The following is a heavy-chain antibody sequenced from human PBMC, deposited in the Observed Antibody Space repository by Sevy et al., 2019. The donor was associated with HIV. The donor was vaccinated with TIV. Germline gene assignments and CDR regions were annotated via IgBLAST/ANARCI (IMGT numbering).Heavy chain of an antibody. Sequence: GGSLRLSCAASGFTFSSYAMSWVRQAPGKGLEWVSAISGSGGSTYYADSVKGRFTISRDNSKNTPYLQMNSLRAEDKAVYYCAKDYGSITMVVVVSDAFDVWGQGTMVTVSS. CDR2: ISGSGGST. D-gene: IGHD3-22*01. J-gene: IGHJ3*01. V-gene: IGHV3-23*01. CDR1: GFTFSSYA. CDR3: AKDYGSITMVVVVSDAFDV.